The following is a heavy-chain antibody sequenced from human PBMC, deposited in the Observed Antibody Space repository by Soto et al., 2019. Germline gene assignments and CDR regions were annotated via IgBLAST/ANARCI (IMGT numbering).Heavy chain of an antibody. V-gene: IGHV1-69*02. CDR2: IIPILDIA. Sequence: QVQLVQSGAEVKKPGSSVKVSCKASGGTFSNYTITWVRQAPGQGLEWMGRIIPILDIANYAQKFQGRVTITADKSTSTAYMDLSSLRPEDTAVYYCARLVGSGSRFWRPKLGWYFDLWGRGTLVTVSS. D-gene: IGHD3-10*01. CDR1: GGTFSNYT. J-gene: IGHJ2*01. CDR3: ARLVGSGSRFWRPKLGWYFDL.